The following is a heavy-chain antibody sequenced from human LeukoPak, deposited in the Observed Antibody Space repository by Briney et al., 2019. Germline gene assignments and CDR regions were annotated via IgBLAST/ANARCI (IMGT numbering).Heavy chain of an antibody. V-gene: IGHV3-7*01. CDR1: GFTFSSYW. CDR2: IKQDGSEK. CDR3: ARGLYCTNGVCYITWFGAGYSYYYYMDV. Sequence: GGSLRLSCAASGFTFSSYWMSWVRQAPGKGLEWVANIKQDGSEKYYVDSVKGRFTISRDNAKNSLYLQMNSLRAENTAVYYCARGLYCTNGVCYITWFGAGYSYYYYMDVWGKGTTVTVSS. D-gene: IGHD2-8*01. J-gene: IGHJ6*03.